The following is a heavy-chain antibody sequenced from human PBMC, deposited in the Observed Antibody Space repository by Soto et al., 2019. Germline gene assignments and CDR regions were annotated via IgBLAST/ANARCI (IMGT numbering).Heavy chain of an antibody. CDR1: NFCLSTNYY. Sequence: PSETRCRTGAVSNFCLSTNYYWGWSRQTPGKGLQWIGSRKQSGSANYGRSLRRRTGISLYTSKNQFSLELISVTAAHTAVYYCARVERAEYRYGFCDSWGQGTLVTGLL. CDR3: ARVERAEYRYGFCDS. CDR2: RKQSGSA. V-gene: IGHV4-38-2*01. D-gene: IGHD5-18*01. J-gene: IGHJ5*01.